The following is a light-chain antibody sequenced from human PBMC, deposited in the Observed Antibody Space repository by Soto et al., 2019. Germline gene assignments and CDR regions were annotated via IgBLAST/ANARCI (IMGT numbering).Light chain of an antibody. CDR2: DVS. V-gene: IGLV2-14*03. CDR3: NAFTTCCTLV. Sequence: QSALTQPASVSGSPGQSITISCTGTSSDVGAYNYVSWYQHHPGKAPKLMIYDVSNRPSGVSNRFSGSKSGNTASLTISGLQAEDEADYSCNAFTTCCTLVFGGGTKLTVL. CDR1: SSDVGAYNY. J-gene: IGLJ2*01.